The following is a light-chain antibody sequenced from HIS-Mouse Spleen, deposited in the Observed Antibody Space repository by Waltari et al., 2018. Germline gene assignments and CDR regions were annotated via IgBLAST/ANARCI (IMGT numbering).Light chain of an antibody. V-gene: IGLV2-14*01. CDR1: SSDVGGYNY. J-gene: IGLJ1*01. Sequence: QSALTQPASVSGSPGQSITISCTGTSSDVGGYNYVTWYPQHPGQAPNLMIYEVSNRPSGVFNRFSGSKSGNTASLTISGLQAEDEADYYCSSYTSSSTLLYVFGTGTKVTVL. CDR3: SSYTSSSTLLYV. CDR2: EVS.